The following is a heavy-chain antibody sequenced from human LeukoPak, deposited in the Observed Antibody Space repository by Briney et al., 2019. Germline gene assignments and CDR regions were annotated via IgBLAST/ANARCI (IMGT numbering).Heavy chain of an antibody. CDR2: IYYSGST. J-gene: IGHJ4*02. CDR3: ARDPARGYSYRLDY. V-gene: IGHV4-30-4*01. CDR1: GGSISSGDYY. Sequence: SETLSLTCTVSGGSISSGDYYWSWIRQPPGKGLEWIGYIYYSGSTYYNPSLKSRVTISVDPSKNQFSLKLSSVTAADTAVYYCARDPARGYSYRLDYWGQGTLVTVSS. D-gene: IGHD5-18*01.